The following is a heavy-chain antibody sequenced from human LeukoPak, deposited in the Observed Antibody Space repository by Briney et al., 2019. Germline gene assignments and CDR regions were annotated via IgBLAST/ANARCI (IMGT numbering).Heavy chain of an antibody. CDR1: GFTFSSYN. Sequence: PGGSLRLSCAASGFTFSSYNMNWVRQAPGKGLEWVSFISTSSSYIYYADSVKGRFTISRDNAKNSLYLQMNSLRAEDTAVYYCARETPYSSSWTVFDYWGQGTLVTVSS. D-gene: IGHD6-13*01. V-gene: IGHV3-21*01. CDR2: ISTSSSYI. CDR3: ARETPYSSSWTVFDY. J-gene: IGHJ4*02.